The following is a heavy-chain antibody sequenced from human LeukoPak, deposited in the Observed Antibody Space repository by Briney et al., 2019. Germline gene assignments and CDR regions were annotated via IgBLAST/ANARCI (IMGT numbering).Heavy chain of an antibody. J-gene: IGHJ4*02. CDR3: AREGGYSGYAL. CDR1: GXXIXSYH. CDR2: IYYSGST. Sequence: SGXXIXSYHWSWIRQPPGKGLEWIGYIYYSGSTNYNPSLKSRVTISVDTSKNQFSLKLSSVTTADTAVYYCAREGGYSGYALWGQGTLVTVSS. D-gene: IGHD5-12*01. V-gene: IGHV4-59*01.